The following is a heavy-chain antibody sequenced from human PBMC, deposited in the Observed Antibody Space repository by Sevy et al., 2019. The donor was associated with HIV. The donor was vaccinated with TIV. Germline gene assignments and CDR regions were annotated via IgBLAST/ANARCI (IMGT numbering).Heavy chain of an antibody. J-gene: IGHJ4*02. CDR2: IKEEGSEE. CDR3: ASEYSFAAFFDY. V-gene: IGHV3-7*01. D-gene: IGHD5-12*01. Sequence: GGSLRLSCEGAGFIFNSYWMSWVRQAPGKGLEWVANIKEEGSEENYVDSVKGRFAISTDKAKNSVYMQMNSLRVEDNGAYFCASEYSFAAFFDYWGQGTRVTVSS. CDR1: GFIFNSYW.